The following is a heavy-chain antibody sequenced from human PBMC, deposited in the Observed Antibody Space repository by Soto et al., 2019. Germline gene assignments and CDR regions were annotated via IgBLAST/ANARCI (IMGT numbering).Heavy chain of an antibody. Sequence: PGGSLRLSCAASGFTVSSSYMSWVRQAPGKGLEWVSIIYTRGSTYYADSVKGRFTVSRDNSKNTLCLQMNSLRAEDTAVYYCVSWLPTYGMDVWGQGTTVTVSS. CDR3: VSWLPTYGMDV. CDR2: IYTRGST. CDR1: GFTVSSSY. J-gene: IGHJ6*02. D-gene: IGHD6-19*01. V-gene: IGHV3-66*01.